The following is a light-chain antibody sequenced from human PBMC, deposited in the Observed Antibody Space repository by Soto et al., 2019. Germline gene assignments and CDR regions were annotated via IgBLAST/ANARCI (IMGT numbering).Light chain of an antibody. CDR1: QSVSNRY. CDR2: RVS. V-gene: IGKV3-20*01. CDR3: QQTYSTPIT. Sequence: EAVLTQAPGTQSLSPGEGGTLSCSASQSVSNRYFAWYQQKPGQAPRLLIYRVSSRATGIPDRFSGSQYGTDFNLTISRLETEDFVTYYCQQTYSTPITFGQGTRLEIK. J-gene: IGKJ5*01.